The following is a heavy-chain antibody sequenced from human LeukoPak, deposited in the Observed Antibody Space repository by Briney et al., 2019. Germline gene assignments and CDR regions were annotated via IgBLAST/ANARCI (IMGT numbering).Heavy chain of an antibody. CDR3: ARGGDGYNYVDY. Sequence: GESLKISCKASGYIFPNSWIAWVRQMPGKGLDWMGIIYPGDSDTRYSPSFQGQVTISADKSISTAYLQWSSLKASDTAMYYCARGGDGYNYVDYWGQGTLVTVSS. V-gene: IGHV5-51*01. CDR2: IYPGDSDT. CDR1: GYIFPNSW. J-gene: IGHJ4*02. D-gene: IGHD5-24*01.